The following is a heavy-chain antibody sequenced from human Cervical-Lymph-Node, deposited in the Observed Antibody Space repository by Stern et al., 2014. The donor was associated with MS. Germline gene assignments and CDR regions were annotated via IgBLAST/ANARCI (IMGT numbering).Heavy chain of an antibody. D-gene: IGHD3-16*01. CDR3: ARDKMHASDY. Sequence: VQLVESGTEVKKPGASVLVSCKASGYTFTTYGITWVRQAPGQGLEWMGWISADSGNTKYAQKFQDRVTMTRDTTTGTAYMEVRSLRSEDTAVYYCARDKMHASDYWGQGTQVTVPS. CDR1: GYTFTTYG. V-gene: IGHV1-18*01. CDR2: ISADSGNT. J-gene: IGHJ4*02.